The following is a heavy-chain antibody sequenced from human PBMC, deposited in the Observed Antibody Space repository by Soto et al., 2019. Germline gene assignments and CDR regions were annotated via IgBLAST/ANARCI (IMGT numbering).Heavy chain of an antibody. J-gene: IGHJ4*02. CDR1: GVTFGGYT. CDR2: VNWNGETM. Sequence: GGSLRLSCVVSGVTFGGYTIHWVRQAPGKGLEWVSGVNWNGETMVYADSVKGRFTIARDNAKNSLYLQLNSLRPDDTALYFCAKETQANLGTGGFDSWGPGTLVTVSS. D-gene: IGHD7-27*01. V-gene: IGHV3-9*01. CDR3: AKETQANLGTGGFDS.